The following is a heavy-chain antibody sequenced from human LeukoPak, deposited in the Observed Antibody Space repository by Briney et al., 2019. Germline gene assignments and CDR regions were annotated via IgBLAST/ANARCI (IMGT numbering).Heavy chain of an antibody. CDR2: INTGGNTI. Sequence: GGSLRLSCAASGFTFSRYEMNWVRQAPGRGLEWVSSINTGGNTIYYADSVKGRFTISRDNAKNSLYLQMNSLRAEDTALYYCASLVGSSGYRQFDYWGQGTLVTVSS. CDR3: ASLVGSSGYRQFDY. J-gene: IGHJ4*02. V-gene: IGHV3-48*03. CDR1: GFTFSRYE. D-gene: IGHD3-22*01.